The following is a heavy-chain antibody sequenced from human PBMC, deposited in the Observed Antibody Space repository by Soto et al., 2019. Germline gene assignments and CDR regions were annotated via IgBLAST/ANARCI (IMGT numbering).Heavy chain of an antibody. J-gene: IGHJ4*02. CDR3: ARDYGSGSYEPIDY. CDR1: GFTFSDYY. Sequence: GGSLRLSCAASGFTFSDYYMSWIRQAPGKGLEWVSYISSSGSTIYYADSVKGRFTISRDNAKNSLYLQMNILRAEDTAVYYCARDYGSGSYEPIDYWGQGTLVTVSS. CDR2: ISSSGSTI. V-gene: IGHV3-11*01. D-gene: IGHD3-10*01.